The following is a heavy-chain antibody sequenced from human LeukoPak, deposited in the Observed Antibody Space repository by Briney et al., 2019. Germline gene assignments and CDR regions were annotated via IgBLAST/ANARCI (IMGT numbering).Heavy chain of an antibody. CDR2: IYYSGST. V-gene: IGHV4-39*01. CDR1: GGSISSSSYY. Sequence: SETLSLTCTVSGGSISSSSYYWGWIRQPPGKGLEWIGSIYYSGSTYYNPSLKSRVTISVDTSKNQFSLKLSSVTAADTAVYYCAVFYYDFWSGSSHDAFDIWGQGTMVTVSS. CDR3: AVFYYDFWSGSSHDAFDI. J-gene: IGHJ3*02. D-gene: IGHD3-3*01.